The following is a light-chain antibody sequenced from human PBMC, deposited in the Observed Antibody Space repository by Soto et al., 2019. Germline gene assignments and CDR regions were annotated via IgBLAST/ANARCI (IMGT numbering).Light chain of an antibody. CDR1: QNVRSY. CDR3: QQSFFAPPT. CDR2: DST. V-gene: IGKV1-39*01. J-gene: IGKJ1*01. Sequence: DIHMTQSPSSLSASVGDTIIITCRASQNVRSYLNWYQQKSGRAPNLLIYDSTNLESGVPSRFSGDGFGTDFTLTISSLHPEEFATYYCQQSFFAPPTFGRGTKVEI.